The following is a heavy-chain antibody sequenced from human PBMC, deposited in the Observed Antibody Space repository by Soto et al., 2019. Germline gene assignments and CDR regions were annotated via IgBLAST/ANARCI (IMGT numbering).Heavy chain of an antibody. J-gene: IGHJ4*02. CDR2: MSPNSGHT. CDR1: GYTFTSYD. Sequence: EASVKVSCKASGYTFTSYDINWVRQATGQGLEWMGWMSPNSGHTGYAQKFQGRVTMTRNTSISTAYMELSSLRSEDTAVYYCARGPRVTATSFDYWGQGTLVTVSS. D-gene: IGHD2-15*01. CDR3: ARGPRVTATSFDY. V-gene: IGHV1-8*01.